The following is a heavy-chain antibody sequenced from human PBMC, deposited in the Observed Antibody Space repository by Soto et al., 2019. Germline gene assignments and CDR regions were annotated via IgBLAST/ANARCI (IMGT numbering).Heavy chain of an antibody. CDR1: GGSISSSSYY. CDR2: IYRSGYT. D-gene: IGHD3-10*01. CDR3: ARHTLVREIKDICWFDP. J-gene: IGHJ5*02. V-gene: IGHV4-39*01. Sequence: PSETLSLTCSVSGGSISSSSYYWGWIRQPPGKGLEWIGSIYRSGYTYDNPSLKSRLTISVDTSTNQFSLKLSSVTAADTAVYYCARHTLVREIKDICWFDPWGNGTLVTVSS.